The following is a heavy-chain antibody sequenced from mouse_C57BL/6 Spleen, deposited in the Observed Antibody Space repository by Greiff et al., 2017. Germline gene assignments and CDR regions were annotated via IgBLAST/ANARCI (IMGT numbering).Heavy chain of an antibody. CDR1: GFTFSDYY. Sequence: EVQLVESEGGLVQPGSSMKLSCTASGFTFSDYYMAWVRQVPEKGLEWVANINYDGSSTYYLDSLKSRFIISRDNAKNILYLQMSSLKSEDTATYYCARETVLHWYFDVWGTGTTVTVAS. CDR3: ARETVLHWYFDV. CDR2: INYDGSST. V-gene: IGHV5-16*01. J-gene: IGHJ1*03.